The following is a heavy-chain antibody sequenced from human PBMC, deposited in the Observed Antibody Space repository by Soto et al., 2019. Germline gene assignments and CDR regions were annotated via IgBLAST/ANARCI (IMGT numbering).Heavy chain of an antibody. D-gene: IGHD3-22*01. CDR2: IKQDGSEK. J-gene: IGHJ6*02. Sequence: GESLKISCAASGFTFSSYWMSWVRQAPGKGLEWVANIKQDGSEKYYVDSVKGRFTISRDNAKNSLYLQMNSLRAEDTAVYYCASDPYDSSGYSVDVWGQGTTVTVSS. V-gene: IGHV3-7*01. CDR3: ASDPYDSSGYSVDV. CDR1: GFTFSSYW.